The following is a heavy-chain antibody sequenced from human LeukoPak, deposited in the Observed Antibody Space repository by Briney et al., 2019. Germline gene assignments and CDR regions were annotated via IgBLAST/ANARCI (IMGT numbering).Heavy chain of an antibody. Sequence: QPGGSLRLSCAASGFTFSSYWMHWVRQAPGKGLVWVSRINSDGSSTRYADSVKGRFTISRDNAKNTLYLQMNSLRAEDTAVYYCARGGGVDTAMARDDAFDIWGQGIMVTVSS. J-gene: IGHJ3*02. D-gene: IGHD5-18*01. CDR3: ARGGGVDTAMARDDAFDI. CDR1: GFTFSSYW. V-gene: IGHV3-74*01. CDR2: INSDGSST.